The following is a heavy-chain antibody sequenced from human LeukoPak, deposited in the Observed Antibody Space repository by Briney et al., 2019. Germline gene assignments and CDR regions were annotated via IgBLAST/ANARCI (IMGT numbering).Heavy chain of an antibody. D-gene: IGHD3-10*01. CDR3: ARDYSGSGSASGP. J-gene: IGHJ5*02. Sequence: GASVKVSCKASGGTFSSYAISWVRQAPGQGLEWMGWINPNSGGTNYAQKFQGRVTMTKDTSISTAYMELSRLRSDDTAVYYCARDYSGSGSASGPWGQGTLVTVSS. CDR2: INPNSGGT. CDR1: GGTFSSYA. V-gene: IGHV1-2*02.